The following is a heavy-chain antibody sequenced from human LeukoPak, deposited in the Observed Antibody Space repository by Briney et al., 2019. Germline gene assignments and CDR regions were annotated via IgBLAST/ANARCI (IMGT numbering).Heavy chain of an antibody. J-gene: IGHJ4*02. V-gene: IGHV1-2*02. Sequence: ASVKVSCKASGYTFTGYYIHWLRQAPGQGLEWMGWINPNSGGTNYAQKFQGRVTMTRDTSISTAYMELSRLRSDDTAVYYCARGGPYYYDSSGYPTTVDYWGQGTLVTVSS. CDR1: GYTFTGYY. CDR2: INPNSGGT. CDR3: ARGGPYYYDSSGYPTTVDY. D-gene: IGHD3-22*01.